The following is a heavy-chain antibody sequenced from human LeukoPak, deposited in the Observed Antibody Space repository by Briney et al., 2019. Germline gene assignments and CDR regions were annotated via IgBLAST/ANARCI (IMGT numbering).Heavy chain of an antibody. V-gene: IGHV5-51*01. Sequence: ESLKISCKGSGYSFTSYWIGWVRQMPGKGLEWMGIIYPGDSDTRYSPSFQGQVTISADKSISTAYLQWSSLKASDTAMYYCARHVDTAMVTPNWFDPWGQGTLVTVSS. CDR2: IYPGDSDT. D-gene: IGHD5-18*01. CDR3: ARHVDTAMVTPNWFDP. CDR1: GYSFTSYW. J-gene: IGHJ5*02.